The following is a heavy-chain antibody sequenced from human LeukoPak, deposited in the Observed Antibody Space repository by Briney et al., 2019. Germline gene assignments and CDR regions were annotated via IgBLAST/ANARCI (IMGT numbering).Heavy chain of an antibody. CDR2: IFPSGGEI. V-gene: IGHV3-23*01. J-gene: IGHJ4*02. D-gene: IGHD3-22*01. Sequence: QPGGSLRLSCAASGFTFSTFAMIWVRQPPGKGLEWVSSIFPSGGEIHYADSVRGRFTISRDNSKSTLSLQMNSLRAEDTAVYYCARDHTYYDSSGYYYYWGQGTLVTVSS. CDR1: GFTFSTFA. CDR3: ARDHTYYDSSGYYYY.